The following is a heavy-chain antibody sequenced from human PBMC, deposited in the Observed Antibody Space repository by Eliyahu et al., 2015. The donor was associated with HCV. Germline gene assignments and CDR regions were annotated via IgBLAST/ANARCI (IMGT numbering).Heavy chain of an antibody. CDR2: IIPILGIA. J-gene: IGHJ6*02. V-gene: IGHV1-69*02. D-gene: IGHD3-10*01. CDR1: GGTFSSYT. CDR3: ARVGSNYGRGMDV. Sequence: QVQLVQSGAEVKKPGSSVKVSCKASGGTFSSYTISWVRQAPGQGLEWMGRIIPILGIANYAQKFQGRVTITADKSTSTAYMELSSLRSEDTAVYYCARVGSNYGRGMDVWGQGTTVTVSS.